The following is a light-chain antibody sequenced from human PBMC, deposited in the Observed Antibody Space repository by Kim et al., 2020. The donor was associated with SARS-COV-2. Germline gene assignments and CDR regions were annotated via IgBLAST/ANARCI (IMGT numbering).Light chain of an antibody. V-gene: IGKV3-20*01. J-gene: IGKJ1*01. CDR1: QTVSSNY. CDR2: GAS. Sequence: EIVLTQSPGTLSLSPGERATLSCRASQTVSSNYLAWYQQKPGQAPKVLIYGASSRAAGIPDRFSGSGSGTDFTLTISRLEPEDFAVYYCQQYRRSPWTFAQGTKVDIK. CDR3: QQYRRSPWT.